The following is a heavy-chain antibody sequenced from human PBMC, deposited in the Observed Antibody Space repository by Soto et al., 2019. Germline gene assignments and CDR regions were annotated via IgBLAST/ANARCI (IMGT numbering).Heavy chain of an antibody. CDR1: GGSISSYH. V-gene: IGHV4-59*08. CDR3: AGSNGTRLAYSSGWNFEY. J-gene: IGHJ4*02. D-gene: IGHD6-19*01. CDR2: IYYSGST. Sequence: SETLALACTVSGGSISSYHWSWIRQPPGKELEWIGHIYYSGSTHYNPSLKTRVTISVDTYKNQISLNVSPATAADPAVDYCAGSNGTRLAYSSGWNFEYWGQGTLVTVSS.